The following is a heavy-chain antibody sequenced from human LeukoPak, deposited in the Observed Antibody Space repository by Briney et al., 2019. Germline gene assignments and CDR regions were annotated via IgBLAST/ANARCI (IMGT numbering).Heavy chain of an antibody. Sequence: ASVKVSCKASGYTFTSYGISWVRQATGQGREWMGWISASHGNTNYAQKLQGRVTMTTDTSTSTAYMELRSLRFDDTAVYYCARVHYVISFYYMDVWGKGTTVTISS. CDR1: GYTFTSYG. CDR2: ISASHGNT. J-gene: IGHJ6*03. V-gene: IGHV1-18*01. D-gene: IGHD3-16*01. CDR3: ARVHYVISFYYMDV.